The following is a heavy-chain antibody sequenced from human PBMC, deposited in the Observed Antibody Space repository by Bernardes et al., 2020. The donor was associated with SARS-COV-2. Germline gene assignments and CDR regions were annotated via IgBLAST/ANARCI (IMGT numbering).Heavy chain of an antibody. CDR1: GFTFSNSC. CDR2: IKSKTDGVTT. Sequence: GGTLRLSCAASGFTFSNSCISWVRQATGKGLEWVGRIKSKTDGVTTDYTAPVKGRFTISRDDSKNTLYLQMNSLKTEETAVYYCTTGGAITIFGVVIVMDAFDIWGQVTMVTVSS. CDR3: TTGGAITIFGVVIVMDAFDI. D-gene: IGHD3-3*01. J-gene: IGHJ3*02. V-gene: IGHV3-15*01.